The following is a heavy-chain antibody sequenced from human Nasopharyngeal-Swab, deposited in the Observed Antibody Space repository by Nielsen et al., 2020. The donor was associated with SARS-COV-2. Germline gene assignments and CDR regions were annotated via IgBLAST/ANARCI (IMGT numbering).Heavy chain of an antibody. D-gene: IGHD3-16*01. Sequence: GESLKISCKGSGYRFTNYWIAWVRQMPGKGLESMGIIYPGDSDARYSPSFQGQVTISVDKSINATYLQWSSLKASDTAMYYCARLGSYVRLNYMDVWGKGTTVSVSS. CDR1: GYRFTNYW. J-gene: IGHJ6*03. CDR3: ARLGSYVRLNYMDV. V-gene: IGHV5-51*01. CDR2: IYPGDSDA.